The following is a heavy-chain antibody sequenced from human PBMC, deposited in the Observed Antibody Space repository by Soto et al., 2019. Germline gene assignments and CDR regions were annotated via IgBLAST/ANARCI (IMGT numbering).Heavy chain of an antibody. CDR2: IWYDGSNK. D-gene: IGHD3-9*01. CDR3: ARDPYDILTGYYNSGMYYYYYYMDV. V-gene: IGHV3-33*01. Sequence: QVQLVESGGGVVQPGRSLRLSCAASGFTFSSYGMHWVRQAPGKGLEWVAAIWYDGSNKYYADSVKGRFTISRDNSKNTLYLQMHRLRAEDTAVYYCARDPYDILTGYYNSGMYYYYYYMDVWGKGTTVTVSS. J-gene: IGHJ6*03. CDR1: GFTFSSYG.